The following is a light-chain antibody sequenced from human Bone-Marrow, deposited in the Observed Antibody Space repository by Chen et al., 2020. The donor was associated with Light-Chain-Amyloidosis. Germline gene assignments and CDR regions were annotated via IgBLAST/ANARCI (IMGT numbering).Light chain of an antibody. CDR2: GAS. J-gene: IGKJ4*02. Sequence: EIVMTQSPATLSVSPGERVTLSCRASQGISNHLAWYQQKAGQAPRLLIYGASTRATGIPERFSGSGSGTDFTLSISSLQSEDFALYYCQQYKKWPPFTFGGGTKVEIK. V-gene: IGKV3-15*01. CDR3: QQYKKWPPFT. CDR1: QGISNH.